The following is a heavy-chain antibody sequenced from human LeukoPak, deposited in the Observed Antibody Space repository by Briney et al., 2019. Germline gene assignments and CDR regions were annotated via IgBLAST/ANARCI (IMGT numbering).Heavy chain of an antibody. CDR2: ISYDGSNK. J-gene: IGHJ4*02. CDR3: AKDSPSGSYSNGVDY. Sequence: GGSLRLSCAASGFTFSSYGMHWVRRAPGKGLEWVAVISYDGSNKYYADSVKGRFTISRDNSKNTLYLQMNSLRAEDTAVYYCAKDSPSGSYSNGVDYWGQGTLVTVSS. D-gene: IGHD1-26*01. CDR1: GFTFSSYG. V-gene: IGHV3-30*18.